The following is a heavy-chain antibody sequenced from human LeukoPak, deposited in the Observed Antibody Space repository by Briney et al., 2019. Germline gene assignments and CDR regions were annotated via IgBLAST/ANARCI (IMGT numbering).Heavy chain of an antibody. Sequence: GGSLRLSCAASGFTFSSYSMNWVRQAPGKGLEWVSSISSSSSYIYYADSVKGRFTISRDNAKNSLYLQMNSLRAEDTAVYYCARERRGIAAAGDFDYWGQGTLVTVSS. J-gene: IGHJ4*02. CDR1: GFTFSSYS. V-gene: IGHV3-21*01. CDR2: ISSSSSYI. D-gene: IGHD6-13*01. CDR3: ARERRGIAAAGDFDY.